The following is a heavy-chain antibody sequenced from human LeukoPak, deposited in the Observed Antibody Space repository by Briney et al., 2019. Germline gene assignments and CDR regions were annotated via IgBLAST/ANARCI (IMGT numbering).Heavy chain of an antibody. CDR1: GGSFSGYY. CDR2: INHSGST. Sequence: SETLSLTCAVYGGSFSGYYWSWIRQPPGKGLEWIGEINHSGSTNYNPSLKSRVTISVDTSKNQFSLKLSSVTAADTAVYYCARDPYRRFDYWGQGTLVTVSS. V-gene: IGHV4-34*01. D-gene: IGHD1-14*01. CDR3: ARDPYRRFDY. J-gene: IGHJ4*02.